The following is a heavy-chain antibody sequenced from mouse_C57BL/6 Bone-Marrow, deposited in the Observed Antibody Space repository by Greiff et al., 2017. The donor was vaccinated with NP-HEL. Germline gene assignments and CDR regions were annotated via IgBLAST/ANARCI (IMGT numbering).Heavy chain of an antibody. V-gene: IGHV1-64*01. CDR2: IHPNSGST. Sequence: QVQLKQPGAELVKPGASVKLSCKASGYTFTSYWMHWVKQRPGQGLEWIGMIHPNSGSTNYNEKFKSKATLTVDKSSSTAYMQLSSLTSEDSAVYYCAPYYYGSSLYAMDYWGQGTSVTVSS. CDR1: GYTFTSYW. CDR3: APYYYGSSLYAMDY. D-gene: IGHD1-1*01. J-gene: IGHJ4*01.